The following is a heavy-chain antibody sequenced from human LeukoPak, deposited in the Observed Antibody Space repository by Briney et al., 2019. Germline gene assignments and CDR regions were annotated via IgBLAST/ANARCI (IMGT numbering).Heavy chain of an antibody. D-gene: IGHD6-13*01. CDR3: ARDAPQVPAAGVLAS. V-gene: IGHV3-23*01. J-gene: IGHJ5*02. Sequence: GGSLRLSCAASGFTFSSYAMSWVRQAPGKGLEWVSGITVNGGSTYYADSVKGRFTFSRDISKNTLYLQMNGLRTEDTAMYYCARDAPQVPAAGVLASWGQGTLVTVSS. CDR2: ITVNGGST. CDR1: GFTFSSYA.